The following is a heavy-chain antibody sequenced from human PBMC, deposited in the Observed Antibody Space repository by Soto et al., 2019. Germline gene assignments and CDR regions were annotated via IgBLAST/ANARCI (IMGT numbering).Heavy chain of an antibody. CDR2: IYYSGST. V-gene: IGHV4-39*01. CDR1: GGSISSSSYY. J-gene: IGHJ4*02. Sequence: SETLSLTCTVSGGSISSSSYYWGWIRQPPGKGLEWIGSIYYSGSTYYNPSLKSRVTISVDTSKNQFSLKLSSVTAADTAVYYCARLYCSSNSCYFDYWGQGTLVTVSS. D-gene: IGHD2-2*01. CDR3: ARLYCSSNSCYFDY.